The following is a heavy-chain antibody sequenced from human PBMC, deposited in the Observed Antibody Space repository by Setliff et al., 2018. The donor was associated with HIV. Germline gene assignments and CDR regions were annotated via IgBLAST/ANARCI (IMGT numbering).Heavy chain of an antibody. CDR3: TRATPDRSGYYYAADY. CDR2: SRNKAKSYTT. CDR1: GFTFSNAW. D-gene: IGHD3-22*01. J-gene: IGHJ4*02. Sequence: GGSLRLSCAASGFTFSNAWMSWVRQAPGKGLEWVGRSRNKAKSYTTEFAASVKGRFTISRDDSKNSLYLQMNSLKTEDTAVYYCTRATPDRSGYYYAADYWGQGILVTVSS. V-gene: IGHV3-72*01.